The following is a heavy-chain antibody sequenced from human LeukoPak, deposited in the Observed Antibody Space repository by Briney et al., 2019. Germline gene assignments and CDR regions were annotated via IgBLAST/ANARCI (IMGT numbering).Heavy chain of an antibody. CDR2: ISSSSSYI. D-gene: IGHD3-22*01. Sequence: PGGSLRLSCAASGFTFSSYRMTWVRQAPGKGLEWVSSISSSSSYIYYADSVKGRFTISRDNAKNSLYLQMNSLRAEDTAVYHCARVPTRHYYDSSGSIWGQGTMVTVSS. CDR3: ARVPTRHYYDSSGSI. J-gene: IGHJ3*02. V-gene: IGHV3-21*01. CDR1: GFTFSSYR.